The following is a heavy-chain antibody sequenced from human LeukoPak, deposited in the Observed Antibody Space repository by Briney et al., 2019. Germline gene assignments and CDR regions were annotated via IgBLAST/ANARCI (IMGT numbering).Heavy chain of an antibody. CDR1: GFTFDDYA. D-gene: IGHD4-17*01. Sequence: GRSLRLSCAASGFTFDDYAMPWVRQAPGKGLEWVSGISWNSGNIAYADSVKGRFTISRDNAKNSLYLQMNSLRGEDTALYYCAKDRHDYGDYGLSSAFDIWGQGTMVTVSS. CDR3: AKDRHDYGDYGLSSAFDI. CDR2: ISWNSGNI. V-gene: IGHV3-9*01. J-gene: IGHJ3*02.